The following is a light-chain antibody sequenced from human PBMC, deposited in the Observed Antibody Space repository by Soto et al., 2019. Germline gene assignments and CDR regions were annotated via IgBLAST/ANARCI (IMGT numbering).Light chain of an antibody. V-gene: IGKV3-20*01. CDR2: GAS. CDR1: QSVSNNY. Sequence: EIVLTQSPGTLSLSPGERATLSCRASQSVSNNYLAWYQQKPGQAPRLLIYGASSRATGIPDRFSGSGSGTDFTLTISKLEPEDFAVYSCQQYGGSPTWTFGQGTKVEIK. J-gene: IGKJ1*01. CDR3: QQYGGSPTWT.